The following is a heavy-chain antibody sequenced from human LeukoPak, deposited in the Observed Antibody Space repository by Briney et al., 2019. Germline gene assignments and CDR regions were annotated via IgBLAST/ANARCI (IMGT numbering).Heavy chain of an antibody. CDR1: GFTFSNAW. CDR2: IKSKTDGGTT. V-gene: IGHV3-15*01. D-gene: IGHD3-16*02. CDR3: TTIGYDYVWGSYRGKEDY. Sequence: GGSLRLSCAASGFTFSNAWMSWVRQAPGKGLEWVGRIKSKTDGGTTDYAAPVKGRFTISRDDSKNTLYLQMSSLKTEDTAVYYCTTIGYDYVWGSYRGKEDYWGQGTLVTVSS. J-gene: IGHJ4*02.